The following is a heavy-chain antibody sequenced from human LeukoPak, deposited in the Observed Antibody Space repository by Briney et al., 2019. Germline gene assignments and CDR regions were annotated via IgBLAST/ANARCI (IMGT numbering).Heavy chain of an antibody. CDR3: ARTLYYYDSSGYELPL. Sequence: ASVKVSCKASGYTFTGYYMHWVRQAPGQGLEWMGWINPNSGGTNYAQKFQGRVTMTRDTSISTAYMELSRLRSDDTVVYYCARTLYYYDSSGYELPLWGQGTLVTVSS. CDR1: GYTFTGYY. D-gene: IGHD3-22*01. J-gene: IGHJ4*02. V-gene: IGHV1-2*02. CDR2: INPNSGGT.